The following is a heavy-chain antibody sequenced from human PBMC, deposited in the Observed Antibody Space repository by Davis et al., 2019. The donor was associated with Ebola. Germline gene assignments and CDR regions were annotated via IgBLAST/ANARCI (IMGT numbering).Heavy chain of an antibody. CDR2: ISSSSSYI. J-gene: IGHJ6*02. V-gene: IGHV3-21*01. CDR3: ARENWNDNYYYGMDV. CDR1: GFTFSSYS. Sequence: GESLKISCAASGFTFSSYSMNWVRQAPGKGLEWVSSISSSSSYIYYADSVKGRFTISRDNAKNSLYLQMNSLRAGDTAVYYCARENWNDNYYYGMDVWGQGTTVTVSS. D-gene: IGHD1-1*01.